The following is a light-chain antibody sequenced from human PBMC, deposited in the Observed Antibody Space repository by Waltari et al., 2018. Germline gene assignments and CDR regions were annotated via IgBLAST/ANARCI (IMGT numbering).Light chain of an antibody. CDR1: SANIGNDN. J-gene: IGLJ1*01. V-gene: IGLV1-47*01. Sequence: QPVLTQPPSASGTPGQRVTISCSGSSANIGNDNVYWYQQLPGKAPKLLIYNAVQRPSGVPDRFSGSKSGTSASLAISGLRSEDEADYYCVGWDGSLRAYVFGTGTMLTVL. CDR2: NAV. CDR3: VGWDGSLRAYV.